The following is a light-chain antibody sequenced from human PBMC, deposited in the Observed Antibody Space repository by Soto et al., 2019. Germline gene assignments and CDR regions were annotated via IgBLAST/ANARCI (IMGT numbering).Light chain of an antibody. Sequence: EIVLTQSPGTLALSPGERATLSCSASQTVPSDYLAWYQQKPGQAPRLLIYDASNRATGIPARFSGSGSGTDFTLTISSLEPEDFAVYYCQHRSNWPLTFGGATKVDNK. J-gene: IGKJ4*01. CDR2: DAS. CDR1: QTVPSDY. CDR3: QHRSNWPLT. V-gene: IGKV3-11*01.